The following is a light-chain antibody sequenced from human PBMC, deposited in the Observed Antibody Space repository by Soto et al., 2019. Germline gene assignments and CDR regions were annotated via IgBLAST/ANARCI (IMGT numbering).Light chain of an antibody. V-gene: IGLV2-8*01. J-gene: IGLJ1*01. CDR2: EVF. Sequence: QSALTQPPSASGSPGQSVTISCTGTSSDVGGYNYVSWYQQHPGKAPKLMIYEVFKRPSGVPDRFSGSKSSNTASLTVSGLQAEDEADYYCSSYAGSNNFDVFGTGTQLTVL. CDR1: SSDVGGYNY. CDR3: SSYAGSNNFDV.